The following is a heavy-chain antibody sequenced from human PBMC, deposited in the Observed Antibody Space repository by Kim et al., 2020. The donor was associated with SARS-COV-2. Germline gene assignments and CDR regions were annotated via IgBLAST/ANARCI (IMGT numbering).Heavy chain of an antibody. CDR2: ISDYTGKT. Sequence: ASVKVSCKASGYSFTSFGISWVRQAPGQGLEWMGWISDYTGKTRYAQKFQGRVTMTTDRSTTTGYMELRSLRAEDTAVYYCAKRGRGADYYDSSGYYYDYWGQGTLVTVSS. CDR3: AKRGRGADYYDSSGYYYDY. D-gene: IGHD3-22*01. J-gene: IGHJ4*02. V-gene: IGHV1-18*01. CDR1: GYSFTSFG.